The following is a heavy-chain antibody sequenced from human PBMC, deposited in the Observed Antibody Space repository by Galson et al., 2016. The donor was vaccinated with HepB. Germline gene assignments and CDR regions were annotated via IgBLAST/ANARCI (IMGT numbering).Heavy chain of an antibody. J-gene: IGHJ4*02. CDR2: IKSDGGDT. D-gene: IGHD3-22*01. Sequence: SLRLSCAASGFTFSSYWMHWVRHAPGKGLVWVSRIKSDGGDTIYADPVKGRFTISRDNAKKTLYLQMNRLRAEDTAVYYCARSTRGYHDWGQGTLVTVSS. CDR3: ARSTRGYHD. V-gene: IGHV3-74*01. CDR1: GFTFSSYW.